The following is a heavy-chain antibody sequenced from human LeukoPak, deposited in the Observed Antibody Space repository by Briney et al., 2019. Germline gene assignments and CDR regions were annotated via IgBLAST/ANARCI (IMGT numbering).Heavy chain of an antibody. D-gene: IGHD1-26*01. Sequence: ASVKVSCKASGYTFTSYDINWVRQATGQGLEWMGWMNPNSGNTGYAQKFQGRVTMTRNTSISTAYMELSSLRSEDTAVYYCARRVGAKYSLSLIYWGQGTVVTVSS. CDR3: ARRVGAKYSLSLIY. CDR2: MNPNSGNT. J-gene: IGHJ4*02. CDR1: GYTFTSYD. V-gene: IGHV1-8*01.